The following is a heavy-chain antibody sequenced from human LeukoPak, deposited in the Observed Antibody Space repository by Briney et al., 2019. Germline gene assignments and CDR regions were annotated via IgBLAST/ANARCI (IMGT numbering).Heavy chain of an antibody. CDR2: IYTSGST. CDR3: ARANYDILAGYYNHNWFDP. J-gene: IGHJ5*02. CDR1: GGSISSYY. D-gene: IGHD3-9*01. V-gene: IGHV4-4*07. Sequence: SETLSLTCPVSGGSISSYYWSWIRQPAGKGLERTGRIYTSGSTNYNPSLKSRVTMSVDTSKNQFSLKLSSVTAADTAVYYCARANYDILAGYYNHNWFDPWGQGTLVTVSS.